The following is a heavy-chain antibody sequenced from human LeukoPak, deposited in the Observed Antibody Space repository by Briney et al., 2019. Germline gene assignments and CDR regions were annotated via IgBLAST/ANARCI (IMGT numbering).Heavy chain of an antibody. J-gene: IGHJ5*02. V-gene: IGHV4-39*07. Sequence: SETLSLTCTVSGGSISSSSYYWGWLRHPPGNGLEWIGEINHSGSTNYNPSLKSRVTISVDTSKNQFSLKLSSVTAADTAVYYCARGRVRTSPGGFDPWGQGTLVTVSS. CDR3: ARGRVRTSPGGFDP. D-gene: IGHD1-14*01. CDR1: GGSISSSSYY. CDR2: INHSGST.